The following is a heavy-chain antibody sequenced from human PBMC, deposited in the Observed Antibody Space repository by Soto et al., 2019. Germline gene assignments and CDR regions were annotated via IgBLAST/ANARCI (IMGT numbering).Heavy chain of an antibody. Sequence: ASVKVSCKTSGYTFNKYPIHWVRQAPGQGLEWMGWINPGNGDTGYSQKFQDRVTITRDTSASTAYMELSSLRSEDTAVYYCARKNYYDSGMYYFDYWGQGTLVTVSS. V-gene: IGHV1-3*01. J-gene: IGHJ4*02. CDR3: ARKNYYDSGMYYFDY. CDR1: GYTFNKYP. D-gene: IGHD3-22*01. CDR2: INPGNGDT.